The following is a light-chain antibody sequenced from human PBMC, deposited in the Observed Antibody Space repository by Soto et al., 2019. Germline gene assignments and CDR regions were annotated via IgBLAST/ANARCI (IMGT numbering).Light chain of an antibody. Sequence: DIVMTQSPDSLAVSLGERATINCKSRQNVLYSSNNRNYLAWYQQKPGQAPRLLIYGASTRATGIPARFSGSGSGTEFTLTTSSLQSEDFAVYYCQQYNNWPRGTFGQGTKVDIK. V-gene: IGKV3-15*01. J-gene: IGKJ1*01. CDR3: QQYNNWPRGT. CDR2: GAS. CDR1: QNVLYSSNNRNY.